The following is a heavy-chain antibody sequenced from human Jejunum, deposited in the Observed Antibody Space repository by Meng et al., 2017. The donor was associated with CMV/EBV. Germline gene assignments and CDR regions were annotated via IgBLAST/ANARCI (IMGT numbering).Heavy chain of an antibody. Sequence: LLVLSGAWVKNPGALVKVSGEASEYTFTSSGFCWVRQAPVQSLDWMGWISAYNGNTNYAQKLQGRVTMTTDTSTSTAYMELRSLRSDDTAVYYCARARLGGYCSSTSCADNWFDPWGQGTLVTVSS. D-gene: IGHD2-2*01. J-gene: IGHJ5*02. CDR1: EYTFTSSG. CDR3: ARARLGGYCSSTSCADNWFDP. CDR2: ISAYNGNT. V-gene: IGHV1-18*01.